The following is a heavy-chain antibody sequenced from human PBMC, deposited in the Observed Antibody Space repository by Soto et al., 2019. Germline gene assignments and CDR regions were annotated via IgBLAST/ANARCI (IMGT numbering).Heavy chain of an antibody. CDR1: VDSNTRHSAA. D-gene: IGHD1-26*01. Sequence: SQTPSLTGATFVDSNTRHSAAWNSSRKSPSRGLEWLGRTYYRSKWYNDYAVSVKSRITINPDTSKNQFSLQRNSLTPEDTTVYSCARHWEPLEGSSGMDVWGQGTTVTVSS. CDR3: ARHWEPLEGSSGMDV. CDR2: TYYRSKWYN. V-gene: IGHV6-1*01. J-gene: IGHJ6*02.